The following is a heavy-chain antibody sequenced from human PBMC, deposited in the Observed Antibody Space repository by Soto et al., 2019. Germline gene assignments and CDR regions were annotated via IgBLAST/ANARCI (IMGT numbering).Heavy chain of an antibody. J-gene: IGHJ4*02. Sequence: GASVKVSCKASGGTFSSYAISWVRQAPGQGLEWMGGIIPIFGTANYAQKFQGRVTITADKSTSTAYMELSSLRSEDTAVYYCARLRMTTVTYFDYWGQGTLVTVSS. CDR2: IIPIFGTA. CDR3: ARLRMTTVTYFDY. CDR1: GGTFSSYA. V-gene: IGHV1-69*06. D-gene: IGHD4-17*01.